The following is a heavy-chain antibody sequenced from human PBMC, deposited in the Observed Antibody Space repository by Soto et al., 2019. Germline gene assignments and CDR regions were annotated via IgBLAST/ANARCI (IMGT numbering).Heavy chain of an antibody. CDR1: GYSLTTYG. Sequence: ASVKVSCKASGYSLTTYGINWVRQAPGQGLEWMGWISAYNRNSNYAQNLQGRVTMTTDTSTNTAYMELKSLRSDDTAEYYCARTVAGKSDYWGQGTLVTVSS. D-gene: IGHD6-19*01. CDR2: ISAYNRNS. V-gene: IGHV1-18*04. J-gene: IGHJ4*02. CDR3: ARTVAGKSDY.